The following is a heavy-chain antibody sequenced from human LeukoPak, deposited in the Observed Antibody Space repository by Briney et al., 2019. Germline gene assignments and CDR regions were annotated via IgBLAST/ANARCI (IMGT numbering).Heavy chain of an antibody. CDR3: ARDLAVGSTSFYYYYMDV. V-gene: IGHV1-69*05. CDR2: IIPIFGIA. J-gene: IGHJ6*03. CDR1: GGTFSSYA. Sequence: SVKVSCKASGGTFSSYAISWVRQAPGQGLEWMGGIIPIFGIANYAQKFQGRVTITTDESTSTAYMELSSLRSEDTAVYYCARDLAVGSTSFYYYYMDVWGKGTTVTVSS. D-gene: IGHD2-2*01.